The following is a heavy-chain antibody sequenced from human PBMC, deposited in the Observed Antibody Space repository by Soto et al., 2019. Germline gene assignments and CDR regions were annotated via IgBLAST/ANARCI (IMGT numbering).Heavy chain of an antibody. V-gene: IGHV3-21*02. J-gene: IGHJ4*02. CDR3: ARDAHCSGSSCYRPRRDFDY. Sequence: EVQLVESGGGLVKPGGSLRLSCVASGFTFSSFNMNWVRQAPGKGLEWVSSISSSNSYKYNADSVKGRFTISRDNGKNTLYLQMNSLRAEDTAVYYCARDAHCSGSSCYRPRRDFDYWGQGILVTVSS. D-gene: IGHD2-15*01. CDR1: GFTFSSFN. CDR2: ISSSNSYK.